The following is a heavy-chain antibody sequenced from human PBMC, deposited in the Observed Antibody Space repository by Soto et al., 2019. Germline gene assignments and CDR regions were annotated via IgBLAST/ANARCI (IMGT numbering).Heavy chain of an antibody. CDR1: GGPISTYY. CDR3: GRHVGVHNWNSFDY. J-gene: IGHJ4*02. V-gene: IGHV4-59*08. Sequence: SETLSLTCTVSGGPISTYYWSWIRQPPGKGLEWIGYIYYSGSTNYNPSLKSRVTISIDTSKNQFSLKLSSVTAADTAVYYCGRHVGVHNWNSFDYRGQRTLVPVSS. D-gene: IGHD1-1*01. CDR2: IYYSGST.